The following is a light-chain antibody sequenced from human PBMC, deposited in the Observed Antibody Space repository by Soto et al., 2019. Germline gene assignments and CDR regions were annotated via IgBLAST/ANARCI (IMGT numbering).Light chain of an antibody. CDR3: QQYVTAPRT. Sequence: EIVLTQSPGTLSLSPGERATLSCRASQGLTSNFLAWYQQKTGQAPCLLIYGASNRATGVPDRFSGGGCGTDFTLTSSRLEPEDFAVYFCQQYVTAPRTFGQGTKVEIK. J-gene: IGKJ1*01. CDR2: GAS. CDR1: QGLTSNF. V-gene: IGKV3-20*01.